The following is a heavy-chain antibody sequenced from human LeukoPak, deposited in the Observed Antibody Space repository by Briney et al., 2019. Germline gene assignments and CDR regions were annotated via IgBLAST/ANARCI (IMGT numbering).Heavy chain of an antibody. Sequence: EASVKVSCKASGYTFTSYGISWVRQAPGQGLEWMGWISAYNGNTNYAQKLQGRVTMTTDTSTSTAYMELRSLRSDDTAVYYCARDQQQLVRREYFQHWGQGTLVTVSS. CDR1: GYTFTSYG. V-gene: IGHV1-18*01. CDR2: ISAYNGNT. J-gene: IGHJ1*01. D-gene: IGHD6-13*01. CDR3: ARDQQQLVRREYFQH.